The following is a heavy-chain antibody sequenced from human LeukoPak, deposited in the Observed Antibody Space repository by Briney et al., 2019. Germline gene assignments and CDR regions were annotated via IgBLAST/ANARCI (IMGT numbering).Heavy chain of an antibody. D-gene: IGHD6-13*01. V-gene: IGHV1-46*01. CDR1: GYTFTSYY. Sequence: ASVKVSCTASGYTFTSYYMHWVRQAPGQGLEWMGIINPSGGSTSYAQKFQGRVTMTRDTSTSTVYMELSSLRSEDTAVYYCARSGSKDRAAAGYFDYWGQGTLVTVSS. J-gene: IGHJ4*02. CDR3: ARSGSKDRAAAGYFDY. CDR2: INPSGGST.